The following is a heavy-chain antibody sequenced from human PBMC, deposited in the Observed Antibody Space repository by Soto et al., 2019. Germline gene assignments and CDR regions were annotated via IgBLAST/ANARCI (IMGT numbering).Heavy chain of an antibody. D-gene: IGHD2-2*02. J-gene: IGHJ6*02. CDR2: ISAYNGNT. Sequence: ASVKVSCKASGYTFTSYGISWVRQAPGQGLEWMGWISAYNGNTNYAQKLQGRVTMTTDTSTSTAYMELRSLRSDDTAVYYCARWVCSSTSCYRGRYYYYYGMDVWGQGTTVTVSS. CDR3: ARWVCSSTSCYRGRYYYYYGMDV. CDR1: GYTFTSYG. V-gene: IGHV1-18*04.